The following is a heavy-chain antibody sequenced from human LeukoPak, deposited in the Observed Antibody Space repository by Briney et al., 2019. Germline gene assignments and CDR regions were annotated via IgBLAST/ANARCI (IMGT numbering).Heavy chain of an antibody. V-gene: IGHV4-34*01. CDR1: GGSISGYY. CDR3: ASHLGYCSGGSCSNTGYFDY. CDR2: INHSGST. D-gene: IGHD2-15*01. J-gene: IGHJ4*02. Sequence: SETLSLTCTVCGGSISGYYWSWIRQPPGKGLEWIGEINHSGSTNYNPSLKSRVTISVDTSKNQFSLKLSSVTAVDTAVYYCASHLGYCSGGSCSNTGYFDYWGQGTLVTVSS.